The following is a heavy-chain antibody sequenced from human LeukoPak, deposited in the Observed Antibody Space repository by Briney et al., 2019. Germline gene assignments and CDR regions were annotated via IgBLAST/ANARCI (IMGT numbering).Heavy chain of an antibody. CDR1: GFTFSSSA. CDR2: ISGSGGST. J-gene: IGHJ4*02. V-gene: IGHV3-23*01. D-gene: IGHD5-24*01. CDR3: AKGGPQFFDY. Sequence: GGSLRLSCAASGFTFSSSAMSWVRQAPGKGLEWVSTISGSGGSTYSTDSVKGRFTISRDNSKSTLYLQMNSLRVEDTAIYYCAKGGPQFFDYWGQGTLVTVSS.